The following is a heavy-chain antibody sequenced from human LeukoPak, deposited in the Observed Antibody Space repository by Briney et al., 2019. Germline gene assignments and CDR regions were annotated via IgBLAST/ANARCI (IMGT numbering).Heavy chain of an antibody. D-gene: IGHD3-22*01. J-gene: IGHJ4*02. V-gene: IGHV1-2*02. CDR3: ARGYDSSAYKLPIDS. CDR1: GYTFNVYY. Sequence: ASVRVSCRASGYTFNVYYIYWVRQAPGQGLEWMGWINPNSGGTNYAQKFQGRVTFTRDTSTSTAYMELSRLRSDDTAVYFCARGYDSSAYKLPIDSWGQGTLVSVSS. CDR2: INPNSGGT.